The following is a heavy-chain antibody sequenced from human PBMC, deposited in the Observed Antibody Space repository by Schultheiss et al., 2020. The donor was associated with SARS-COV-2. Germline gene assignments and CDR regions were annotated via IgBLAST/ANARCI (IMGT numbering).Heavy chain of an antibody. J-gene: IGHJ5*02. D-gene: IGHD1-7*01. CDR1: GFTFSSYA. CDR3: ARDPGTTSTWFDP. V-gene: IGHV3-74*01. Sequence: GESLKISCAASGFTFSSYAMSWVRQAPGKGLEWVSRIKSDGSSTSYADSVKGRFTISRDNAKNTLYLQMNSLRAEDTAVYYCARDPGTTSTWFDPWGQGTLVTVSS. CDR2: IKSDGSST.